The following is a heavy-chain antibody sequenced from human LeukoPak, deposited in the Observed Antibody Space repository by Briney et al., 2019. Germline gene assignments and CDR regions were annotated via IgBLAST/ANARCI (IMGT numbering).Heavy chain of an antibody. V-gene: IGHV3-53*01. CDR1: GFTVSSNY. CDR2: IYSGGST. D-gene: IGHD2-2*02. CDR3: ARDRCTSTSCNTPGGY. Sequence: SGGSLRLSCAASGFTVSSNYMSWVRQAPGKGLEWVSVIYSGGSTYYADSVKGRFTISRDNSKNTVYLQMNSLRAEDTAVYYCARDRCTSTSCNTPGGYWGQGTLVTVSS. J-gene: IGHJ4*02.